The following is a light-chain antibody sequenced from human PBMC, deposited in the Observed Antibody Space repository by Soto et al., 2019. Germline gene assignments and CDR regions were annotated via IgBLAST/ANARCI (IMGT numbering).Light chain of an antibody. CDR2: DAS. CDR3: QQYNSYSWT. CDR1: QSISSW. J-gene: IGKJ1*01. V-gene: IGKV1-5*01. Sequence: DIQMTQSPSTLSASVRERVXITCRASQSISSWLAWYQQKPGKAPKLLIYDASSLESGVPSRFSGSGSGTEFTLTISSLQPDDFATYYCQQYNSYSWTFGQGTMVDIK.